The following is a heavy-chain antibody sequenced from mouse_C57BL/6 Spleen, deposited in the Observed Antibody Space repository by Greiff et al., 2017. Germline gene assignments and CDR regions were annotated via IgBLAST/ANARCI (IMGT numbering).Heavy chain of an antibody. CDR1: GYSFTDYN. Sequence: EVKLMESGPELVKPGASVKISCKASGYSFTDYNMNWVKQSNGKSLEWIGVINPNYGTTSYNQKFKGKATLTVDQSSSTAYMQLNSLTSEDSAVYYCARGNPYYSNYTWFAYWGQGTLVTVSA. J-gene: IGHJ3*01. V-gene: IGHV1-39*01. CDR3: ARGNPYYSNYTWFAY. CDR2: INPNYGTT. D-gene: IGHD2-5*01.